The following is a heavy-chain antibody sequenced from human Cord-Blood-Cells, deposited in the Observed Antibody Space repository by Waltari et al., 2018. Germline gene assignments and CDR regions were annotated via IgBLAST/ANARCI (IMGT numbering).Heavy chain of an antibody. CDR3: ARVHCSSTSCYWYFDL. V-gene: IGHV4-31*03. CDR2: IYYSGST. Sequence: QVQLQESGPGLVKPSQTLSLTCTVSGGSISSGGYYWSWIRQHPGKGLEWIGYIYYSGSTYYNPSLKSRVTISVDTSKNQFSLKLSSVTAADTAVYYCARVHCSSTSCYWYFDLWGRGTLVTVSS. D-gene: IGHD2-2*01. CDR1: GGSISSGGYY. J-gene: IGHJ2*01.